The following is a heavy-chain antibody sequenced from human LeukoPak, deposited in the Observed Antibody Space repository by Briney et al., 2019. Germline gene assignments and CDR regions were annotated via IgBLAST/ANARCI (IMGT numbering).Heavy chain of an antibody. CDR3: ARGDIVVVPAAQASFYYYYYMDV. CDR2: INQSGST. V-gene: IGHV4-34*01. J-gene: IGHJ6*03. Sequence: PSETLSLTCSVYGGSFSGYYWSWIRQPPGKGLEWIGEINQSGSTNYNQSLKSRVTISVDTSKNQFSLQLSSVTDADTAVYYCARGDIVVVPAAQASFYYYYYMDVWGKGTTVTVSS. D-gene: IGHD2-2*01. CDR1: GGSFSGYY.